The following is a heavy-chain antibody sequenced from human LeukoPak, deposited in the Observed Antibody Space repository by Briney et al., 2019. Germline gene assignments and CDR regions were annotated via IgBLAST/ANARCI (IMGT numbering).Heavy chain of an antibody. CDR1: GFTFSSYG. J-gene: IGHJ5*02. CDR3: AKDYMYSSSRAFDP. Sequence: PGRSLRLSCAASGFTFSSYGMHWVRQAPGKGLEWVAVISYDGSNKYYVDSVKGRFTISRDNSKNTLYLQMNSLRAEDTAVYYCAKDYMYSSSRAFDPWGQGTLVTVSS. D-gene: IGHD6-13*01. CDR2: ISYDGSNK. V-gene: IGHV3-30*18.